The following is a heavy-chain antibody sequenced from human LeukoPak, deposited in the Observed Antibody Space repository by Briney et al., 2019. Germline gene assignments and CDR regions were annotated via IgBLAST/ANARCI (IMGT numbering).Heavy chain of an antibody. J-gene: IGHJ5*02. Sequence: GASVKVSCKASGYTFTGYYMHWVRQAPGQGLEWMGWINPNSGGTNYAQKFQGRVTMTRDTSISTAYMELSRLRSDDTAVYYCARDGNFDWFPRSWFDPWGQGTLVTVSS. CDR3: ARDGNFDWFPRSWFDP. CDR2: INPNSGGT. CDR1: GYTFTGYY. D-gene: IGHD3-9*01. V-gene: IGHV1-2*02.